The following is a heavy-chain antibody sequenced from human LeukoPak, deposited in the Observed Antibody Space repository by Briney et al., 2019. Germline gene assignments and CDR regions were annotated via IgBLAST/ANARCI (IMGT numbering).Heavy chain of an antibody. CDR3: ARLKVAAAGLTDAFDL. CDR1: GYIFSIYW. CDR2: IYPSDSDG. Sequence: GESLKISCNTAGYIFSIYWVAWLRQMPGKGLEWMGIIYPSDSDGRYIPSFQGRVTFSADKSINTAYLHMTGLKASDSAMYYCARLKVAAAGLTDAFDLWGQGTQVIVS. D-gene: IGHD3-9*01. J-gene: IGHJ3*01. V-gene: IGHV5-51*01.